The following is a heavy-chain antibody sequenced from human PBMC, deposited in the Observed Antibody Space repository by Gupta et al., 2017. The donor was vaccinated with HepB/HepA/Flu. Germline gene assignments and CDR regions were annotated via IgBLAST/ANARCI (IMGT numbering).Heavy chain of an antibody. D-gene: IGHD1-26*01. V-gene: IGHV3-23*01. CDR3: AKGGGATNYYYYYYMDV. CDR2: ISGSGGST. CDR1: GFTFSSYA. J-gene: IGHJ6*03. Sequence: EVQLLESGGGLVQPGGSLRISCAASGFTFSSYAMSCVRQAPGKGLEWVSAISGSGGSTYYADSVKGRFTISRDNSKNTLYLQMNSLRAEDTAVYYCAKGGGATNYYYYYYMDVWGKGTTVTVSS.